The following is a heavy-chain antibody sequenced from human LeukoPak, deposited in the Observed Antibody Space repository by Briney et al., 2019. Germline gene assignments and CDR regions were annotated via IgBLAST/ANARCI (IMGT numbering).Heavy chain of an antibody. Sequence: PSETLSLTCTVSGGSISSYYWSWIRQPPGKGLEWSGYIYYSGSTNYNPSLKSRVTISVDTSKNQFSLKLSSVTAADTAVYYCARASARRDHAFDIWGQGTMVTVSS. CDR2: IYYSGST. CDR3: ARASARRDHAFDI. CDR1: GGSISSYY. J-gene: IGHJ3*02. V-gene: IGHV4-59*01.